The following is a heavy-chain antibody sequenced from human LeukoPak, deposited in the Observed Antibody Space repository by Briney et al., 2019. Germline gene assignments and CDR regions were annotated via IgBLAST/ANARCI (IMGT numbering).Heavy chain of an antibody. J-gene: IGHJ4*02. CDR2: IYPGDSDT. D-gene: IGHD5-24*01. CDR3: ARREMTTPYFDN. Sequence: GESLKIPCKGSGYSFSNYWIGWVRQMPGKGLEWMGIIYPGDSDTRYSPSFQGQVTISADKSISSAYLQWSSLKASDSATYYCARREMTTPYFDNWGQGTLVTVSS. CDR1: GYSFSNYW. V-gene: IGHV5-51*01.